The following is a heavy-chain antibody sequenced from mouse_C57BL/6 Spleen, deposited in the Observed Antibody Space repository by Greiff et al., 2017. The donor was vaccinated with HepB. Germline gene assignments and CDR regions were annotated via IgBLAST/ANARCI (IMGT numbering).Heavy chain of an antibody. D-gene: IGHD1-1*01. CDR1: GYSFTGYY. CDR2: ITPSTGGT. V-gene: IGHV1-42*01. J-gene: IGHJ2*01. Sequence: EVQLQQSGPELVKPGASVKISCKASGYSFTGYYMNWVKQSHEKSIEWIGEITPSTGGTTYNQKFKDKATLTVDKSSSTAYMQLKSLTSEDSAVYYCARTDYCIPFAYWCQGTTLTVSS. CDR3: ARTDYCIPFAY.